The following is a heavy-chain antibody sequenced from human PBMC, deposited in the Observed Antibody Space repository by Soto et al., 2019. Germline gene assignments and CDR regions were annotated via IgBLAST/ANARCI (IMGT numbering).Heavy chain of an antibody. Sequence: QVQLQESGPGLVKPSQTLSLTCTVSGGSISSGGYYWSWIRQHPGKGLEWIGYIYYSGSTYYNPSLKSRVTISVDTSKNQFSLKLSSVTAADRAVYYCAASHMTTVTTWGDYWGQGTLVTVSS. V-gene: IGHV4-31*03. CDR3: AASHMTTVTTWGDY. D-gene: IGHD4-17*01. J-gene: IGHJ4*02. CDR1: GGSISSGGYY. CDR2: IYYSGST.